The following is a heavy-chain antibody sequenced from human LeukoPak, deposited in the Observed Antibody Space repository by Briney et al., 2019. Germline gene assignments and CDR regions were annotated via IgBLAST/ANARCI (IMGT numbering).Heavy chain of an antibody. CDR3: AKGSGELLLRRWFDP. CDR2: ISYDGSNK. D-gene: IGHD1-26*01. V-gene: IGHV3-30*18. Sequence: PGGSLRLSCAASGFTFSSYGMHWVRQAPGKGLEWVAVISYDGSNKYYADSVKGRFTISRDNSKNTLYLQMNSLRAEDTAVYYCAKGSGELLLRRWFDPWGQGTLVTVSS. J-gene: IGHJ5*02. CDR1: GFTFSSYG.